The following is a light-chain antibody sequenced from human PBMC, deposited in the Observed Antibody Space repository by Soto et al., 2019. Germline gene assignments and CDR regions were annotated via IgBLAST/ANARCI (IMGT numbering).Light chain of an antibody. J-gene: IGKJ1*01. CDR2: ATS. CDR3: QDSSTSPWP. Sequence: EIVMTQSPATLSVSPGERANLSCRAVQSVTSTYMAWYQQKPGQAPRLLIYATSFRATGIPDRFRGSGSGTDFTLTISSLEPEGSAVYYCQDSSTSPWPFGQGTKVDIK. CDR1: QSVTSTY. V-gene: IGKV3-20*01.